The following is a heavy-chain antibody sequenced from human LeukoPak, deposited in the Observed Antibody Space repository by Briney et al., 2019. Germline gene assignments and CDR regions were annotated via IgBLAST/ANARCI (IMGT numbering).Heavy chain of an antibody. V-gene: IGHV3-30-3*01. CDR3: ARDDKGSSWYYYYGMDV. J-gene: IGHJ6*02. D-gene: IGHD6-13*01. CDR2: ISYHGANK. CDR1: GFTFNSYA. Sequence: PGRSLRLSCAASGFTFNSYAMHWVSQAPGQGLEWVAVISYHGANKYYADSVKGRFTISRDNAKNSLYLQMNSLRAEDTAVYYCARDDKGSSWYYYYGMDVWGQGTTVTVSS.